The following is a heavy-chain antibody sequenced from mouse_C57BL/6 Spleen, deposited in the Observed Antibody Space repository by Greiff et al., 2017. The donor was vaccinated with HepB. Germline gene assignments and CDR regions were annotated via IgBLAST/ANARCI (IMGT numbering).Heavy chain of an antibody. CDR3: ARSHANPGNYYAMDY. D-gene: IGHD4-1*01. J-gene: IGHJ4*01. CDR2: IYWDDDK. CDR1: GFSLSTSGMG. Sequence: QVQLKESGPGILQSSQTLSLTCSFSGFSLSTSGMGVSWIRQPSGKGLEWLAHIYWDDDKRYNPSLKSRPTISKDTSRNQVFLKITSVDTADTATYYCARSHANPGNYYAMDYWGQGTSVTVSS. V-gene: IGHV8-12*01.